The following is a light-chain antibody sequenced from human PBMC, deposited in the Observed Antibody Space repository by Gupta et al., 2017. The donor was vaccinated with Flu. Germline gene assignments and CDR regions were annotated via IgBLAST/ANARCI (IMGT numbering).Light chain of an antibody. V-gene: IGLV1-44*01. Sequence: SVLTQPTTASGTPGQRVTISWSGCIPNVGNNPFNWFQQLPGMAPKLLIHNDDHRPSGGPDRFSGSKSGTSASLAISALQSEDEADYYCASWDNSLNGFYIFGAGTRVT. J-gene: IGLJ1*01. CDR2: NDD. CDR1: IPNVGNNP. CDR3: ASWDNSLNGFYI.